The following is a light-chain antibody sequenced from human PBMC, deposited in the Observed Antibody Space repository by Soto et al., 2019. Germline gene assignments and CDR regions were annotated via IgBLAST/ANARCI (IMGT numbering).Light chain of an antibody. V-gene: IGLV1-44*01. CDR1: SSNIGSNT. CDR2: SNG. Sequence: QSVLTQPPSASGTAGQRVTISCSGSSSNIGSNTVNWYQQLPGTAPKLLIYSNGQRPSGVPYRFSGSKSGTSASLAISGLQSEDEADYYCAAWDDSLNGHWVFGGGTKVTVL. J-gene: IGLJ3*02. CDR3: AAWDDSLNGHWV.